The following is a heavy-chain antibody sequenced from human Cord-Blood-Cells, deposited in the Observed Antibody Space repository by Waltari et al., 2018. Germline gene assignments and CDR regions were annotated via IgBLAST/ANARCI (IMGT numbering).Heavy chain of an antibody. Sequence: QLQLQESGPGLVKPSETLSLTCTVSGGSISSSSYYCGWIRQPPGKGLEWIGSIYYSGSTYYNPSLKSRVTISVDTSKNQFSLKLSSVTAADTAVYYCTSYYDILTGVDYWGQGTLVTVSS. D-gene: IGHD3-9*01. J-gene: IGHJ4*02. CDR1: GGSISSSSYY. CDR3: TSYYDILTGVDY. CDR2: IYYSGST. V-gene: IGHV4-39*01.